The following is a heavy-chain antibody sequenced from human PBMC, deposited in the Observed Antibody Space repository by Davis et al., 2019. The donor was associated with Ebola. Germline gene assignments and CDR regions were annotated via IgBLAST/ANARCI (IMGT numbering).Heavy chain of an antibody. J-gene: IGHJ4*02. CDR3: AKRTDSRSFEF. CDR2: ITNSGGLT. V-gene: IGHV3-23*01. Sequence: GGSLRLSCAASDFTFRSYAMSWVRQSPGKGLEWVSAITNSGGLTGYADSVKGRFTISRDNSKNTLYLQMNSLRADDTAIYYCAKRTDSRSFEFWGQGALVTVSS. D-gene: IGHD3-9*01. CDR1: DFTFRSYA.